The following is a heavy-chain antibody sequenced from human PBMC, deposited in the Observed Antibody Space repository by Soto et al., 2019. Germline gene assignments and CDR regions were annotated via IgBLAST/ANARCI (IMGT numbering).Heavy chain of an antibody. J-gene: IGHJ4*02. CDR3: AREDYYYGSGSYYS. Sequence: KPSETLSLTCTVSGGSIRSGDYYWSWIRQPPGKGLEWIGYIYYSGSTYYNPSLKSRVTISVDTSKNQFSLKLSSVTAADTAVYYCAREDYYYGSGSYYSWGQGTLVTAPQ. CDR2: IYYSGST. V-gene: IGHV4-30-4*01. D-gene: IGHD3-10*01. CDR1: GGSIRSGDYY.